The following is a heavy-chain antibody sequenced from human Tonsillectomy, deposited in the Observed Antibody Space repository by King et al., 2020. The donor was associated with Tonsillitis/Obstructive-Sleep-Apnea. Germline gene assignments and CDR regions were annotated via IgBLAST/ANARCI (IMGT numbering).Heavy chain of an antibody. D-gene: IGHD4-17*01. CDR2: IYYSGST. CDR3: ARAIPTTYGEGPTWFDP. CDR1: GGSISSYY. Sequence: VQLQESGPGLVKPSETLSLTCTVSGGSISSYYWSWIRQPPGKGLEWIGYIYYSGSTNYNPSLKSRVTISVDTSKNQFSLKLSSVTAADTAVYYCARAIPTTYGEGPTWFDPWGQGTLVTVSS. V-gene: IGHV4-59*01. J-gene: IGHJ5*02.